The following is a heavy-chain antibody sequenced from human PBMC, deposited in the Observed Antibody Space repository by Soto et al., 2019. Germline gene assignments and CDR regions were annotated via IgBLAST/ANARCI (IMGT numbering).Heavy chain of an antibody. V-gene: IGHV4-30-4*08. D-gene: IGHD5-18*01. Sequence: SETLSLTCSVFGGSVSTGDFYWSWIRQTPGKGLEWIGYVFYSGSSYYNPSLKSRVTISVDTSKNQCSLKLSSVTAADTAVYYCARDAITASYGYKNYYYYGMDVWGQGTTVTVSS. CDR2: VFYSGSS. CDR3: ARDAITASYGYKNYYYYGMDV. J-gene: IGHJ6*02. CDR1: GGSVSTGDFY.